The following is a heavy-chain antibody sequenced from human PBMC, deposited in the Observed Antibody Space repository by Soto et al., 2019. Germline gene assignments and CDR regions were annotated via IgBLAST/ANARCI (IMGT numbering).Heavy chain of an antibody. J-gene: IGHJ4*02. Sequence: QVQLVESGGGVVQPGRSLRLSCAASGFTFSSYAMHWVRQAPGKGLEWVAVISYDGSNKYYADSVRGRFTISRDNSNNTLYLQMNSRRAEDTAVYYSARDRYTDITTVVGYFDYWGQGTLVNVSS. D-gene: IGHD4-17*01. CDR2: ISYDGSNK. CDR3: ARDRYTDITTVVGYFDY. V-gene: IGHV3-30-3*01. CDR1: GFTFSSYA.